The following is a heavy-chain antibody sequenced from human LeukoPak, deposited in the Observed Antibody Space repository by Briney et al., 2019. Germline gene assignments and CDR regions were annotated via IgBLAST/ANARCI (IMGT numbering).Heavy chain of an antibody. V-gene: IGHV2-5*02. CDR2: IYWDDDK. CDR3: AHLGSDRSGGSCCAFDI. J-gene: IGHJ3*02. Sequence: GSGPTLVNPTQTLTLTCTFSGFSLSTSGVGVGWIRQPPGKALEWLALIYWDDDKRYSPSLKSRLTITKDTSKNQVVLTMTNMDPVDTATYYCAHLGSDRSGGSCCAFDIWGQGTMVTVSS. CDR1: GFSLSTSGVG. D-gene: IGHD2-15*01.